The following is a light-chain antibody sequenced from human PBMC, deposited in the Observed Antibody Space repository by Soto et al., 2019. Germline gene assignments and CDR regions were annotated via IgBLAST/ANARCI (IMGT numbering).Light chain of an antibody. CDR2: KIS. CDR3: MQSIQVPLT. CDR1: QSLLHSDGKTY. V-gene: IGKV2D-29*01. J-gene: IGKJ4*01. Sequence: EIVMTQTPLSLSVTPRQPASISCKSSQSLLHSDGKTYLYWYLQKPGQPPQHLIYKISSRMSGVPDRFSGSGSGTDFTLKISRVEAVDVGIYYCMQSIQVPLTFGGGTKVEIK.